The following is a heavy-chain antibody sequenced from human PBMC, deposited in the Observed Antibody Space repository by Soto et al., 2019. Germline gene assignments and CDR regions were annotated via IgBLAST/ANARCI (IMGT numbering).Heavy chain of an antibody. Sequence: GGSLRLSCAASGFTFSIYAMHWVRHAPGKGLEWVAIISSDGSNRYYADSVKGRFTISRDNSKNTLYLQMNSLRAEDTAVYYCARIYGDYAAGGFDIWGQGTLVTVSS. CDR1: GFTFSIYA. J-gene: IGHJ3*02. CDR2: ISSDGSNR. CDR3: ARIYGDYAAGGFDI. D-gene: IGHD4-17*01. V-gene: IGHV3-30-3*01.